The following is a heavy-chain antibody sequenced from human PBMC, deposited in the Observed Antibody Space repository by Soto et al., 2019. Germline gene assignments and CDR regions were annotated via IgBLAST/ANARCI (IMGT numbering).Heavy chain of an antibody. J-gene: IGHJ4*02. V-gene: IGHV3-30-3*01. D-gene: IGHD2-2*01. CDR2: VSYDGGTR. CDR1: GFSFSTYA. CDR3: AREEYQYELAALDF. Sequence: QVQLAESGGGVVQPGGSLRLSCAASGFSFSTYAMQWVRQAPGKGLEWVAVVSYDGGTRFYADSVKGRFTISRDNSKNTLYLDINSLTIEDTAVYYSAREEYQYELAALDFWCRGALVTFSS.